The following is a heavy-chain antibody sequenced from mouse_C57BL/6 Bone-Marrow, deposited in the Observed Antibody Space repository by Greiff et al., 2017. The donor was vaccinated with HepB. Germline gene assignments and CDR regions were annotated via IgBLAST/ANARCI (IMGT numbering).Heavy chain of an antibody. Sequence: DVHLVESGGYLVKPGGSLKLSCAASGFTFSSYGMSWVRQTPDKRLEWVATISSGGSYTYYPDSVKGRFTISRDNAKNTLYLQMSSLKSEDTAMYYCARASSYVDWFAYWGQGTLVTVSA. D-gene: IGHD1-1*01. CDR2: ISSGGSYT. CDR1: GFTFSSYG. CDR3: ARASSYVDWFAY. V-gene: IGHV5-6*01. J-gene: IGHJ3*01.